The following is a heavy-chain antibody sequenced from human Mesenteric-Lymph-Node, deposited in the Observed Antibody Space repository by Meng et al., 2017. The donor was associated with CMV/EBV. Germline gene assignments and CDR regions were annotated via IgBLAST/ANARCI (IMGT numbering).Heavy chain of an antibody. CDR2: ISESGGTT. Sequence: GESLKISCAASGFTFAGFAMNWVRQAPGKGLEWVSSISESGGTTDYADSVKGRFTISRDNSKNTLYLQMSSLRAGDTAIYYRAKQFVNLWGQGTMVTVSS. CDR1: GFTFAGFA. V-gene: IGHV3-23*01. D-gene: IGHD3-16*02. J-gene: IGHJ3*01. CDR3: AKQFVNL.